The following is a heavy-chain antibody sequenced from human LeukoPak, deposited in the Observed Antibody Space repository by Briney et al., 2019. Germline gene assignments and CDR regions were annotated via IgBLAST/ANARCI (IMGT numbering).Heavy chain of an antibody. CDR3: AKVRDARDWYKDAFDV. CDR2: ITGTGGST. D-gene: IGHD1-1*01. V-gene: IGHV3-23*01. J-gene: IGHJ3*01. Sequence: GGSLRLSCAASGFTFSSYAMSWVRQAPGKGLEWVSAITGTGGSTYYVASVKGRFTVSRDNSRNTLYLQMSSLRAEDSAMYYCAKVRDARDWYKDAFDVWGQGTRVTVSS. CDR1: GFTFSSYA.